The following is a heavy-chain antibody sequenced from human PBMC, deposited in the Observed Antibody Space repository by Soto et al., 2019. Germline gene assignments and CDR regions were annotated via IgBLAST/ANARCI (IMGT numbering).Heavy chain of an antibody. CDR2: VNPRRTT. Sequence: QVQLQQWGAGLLKPSETLSLTCAVYGGSFSGYYWTWIRQAPEKGLEWIGEVNPRRTTYYNPSLKTRVTISVHTPKNQFSLKMSSVTAADTAVYYCARGIGYCSSINCYSSRRLRFDSGGQGTLVTVSS. CDR1: GGSFSGYY. CDR3: ARGIGYCSSINCYSSRRLRFDS. V-gene: IGHV4-34*01. D-gene: IGHD2-2*01. J-gene: IGHJ4*02.